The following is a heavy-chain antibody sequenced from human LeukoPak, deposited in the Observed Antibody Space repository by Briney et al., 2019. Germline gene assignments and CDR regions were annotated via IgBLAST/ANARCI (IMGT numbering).Heavy chain of an antibody. CDR1: GGSISRSNW. CDR2: IFHSGST. CDR3: ASSIVAAGTSPFDY. D-gene: IGHD6-13*01. Sequence: SGTLSLTCGVSGGSISRSNWWSWVRQPPGKGLGWIGEIFHSGSTNYNPSLKSRVTISVDKSKNQFSLKLSSVTAADTAVYYCASSIVAAGTSPFDYWGQGTLVTVSS. J-gene: IGHJ4*02. V-gene: IGHV4-4*02.